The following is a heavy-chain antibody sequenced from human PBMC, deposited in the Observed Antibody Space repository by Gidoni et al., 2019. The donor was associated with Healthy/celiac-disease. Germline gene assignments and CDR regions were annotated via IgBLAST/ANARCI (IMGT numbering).Heavy chain of an antibody. CDR2: ISWNSGSI. V-gene: IGHV3-9*01. CDR3: AKDVGIIGDYFVY. D-gene: IGHD1-20*01. J-gene: IGHJ4*02. Sequence: EVQLVESGGGLVQPGRSLRLSCAASGFPFDDYAMHCVRQAPGKGLGCVSGISWNSGSIGYADSVKGRFTISRDNAKNSLYLQMNSLRAEDTALYYCAKDVGIIGDYFVYWGQGTLVTVSS. CDR1: GFPFDDYA.